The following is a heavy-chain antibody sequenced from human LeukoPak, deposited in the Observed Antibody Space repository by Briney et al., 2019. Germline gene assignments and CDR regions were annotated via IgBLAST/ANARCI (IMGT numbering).Heavy chain of an antibody. D-gene: IGHD2-2*01. V-gene: IGHV1-2*02. CDR1: GYTFTGYY. J-gene: IGHJ6*02. CDR3: AREYCSSTSCYPPDV. CDR2: INPNSGGT. Sequence: ASVKVSCKASGYTFTGYYMHWVRQAPGQGLEWMGWINPNSGGTNYAQKFQGRVTMTRDTSISTAYMELSRLRSDDTAVYYCAREYCSSTSCYPPDVWGQGTTVTDSS.